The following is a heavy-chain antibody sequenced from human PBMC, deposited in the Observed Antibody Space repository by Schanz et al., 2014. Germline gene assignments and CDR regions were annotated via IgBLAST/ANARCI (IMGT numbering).Heavy chain of an antibody. CDR2: IGYLGDT. J-gene: IGHJ4*02. CDR1: GFTLSNSD. V-gene: IGHV3-13*01. CDR3: AKDPSHGDHDYYFDS. Sequence: EVQLLESGGGLVQPGGSLRLSCAASGFTLSNSDMHWVRQGTGKGLEWVSTIGYLGDTYYPDSVKGRFTVSRDSGQNSLYLQMNSLRAGDTAVYYCAKDPSHGDHDYYFDSWGQGTLVTVSS. D-gene: IGHD3-16*01.